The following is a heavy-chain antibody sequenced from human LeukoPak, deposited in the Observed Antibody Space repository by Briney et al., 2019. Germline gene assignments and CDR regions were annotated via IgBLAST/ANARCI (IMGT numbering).Heavy chain of an antibody. CDR3: ARGRTAMVRPIYYFDY. CDR2: IYYSGST. Sequence: SETLSLTCTVSGGSISSYYWSWIRQPPGKGLELIGYIYYSGSTNYNPSLKSRVTISVDTSKNQFSLKLSSVTAADTAVYYCARGRTAMVRPIYYFDYWGQGTLVTVSS. D-gene: IGHD5-18*01. CDR1: GGSISSYY. J-gene: IGHJ4*02. V-gene: IGHV4-59*01.